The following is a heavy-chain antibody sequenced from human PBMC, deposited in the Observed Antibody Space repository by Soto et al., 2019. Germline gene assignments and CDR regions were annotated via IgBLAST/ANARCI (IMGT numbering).Heavy chain of an antibody. CDR1: GVTCSTYG. J-gene: IGHJ4*02. D-gene: IGHD2-15*01. V-gene: IGHV3-30*03. Sequence: PGGSLRLSCAASGVTCSTYGVHWVRQAPGKGLVWVAVISYDGSNTYYADSVRGRFILSRDNSKNTLYLQMNSLRPEDTAVYYCATDRPYCSGAACYGGAFDYWGQGTLVTVSS. CDR2: ISYDGSNT. CDR3: ATDRPYCSGAACYGGAFDY.